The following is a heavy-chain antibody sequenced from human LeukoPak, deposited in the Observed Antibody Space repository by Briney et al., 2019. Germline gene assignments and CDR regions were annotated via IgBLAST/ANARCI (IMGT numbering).Heavy chain of an antibody. J-gene: IGHJ5*02. Sequence: ASVKVSCKASGYTFTSYYMHWVRQAPGQGLEWMGIINPSGGSTSYAQKFQGRVTMTRDTSTSTVYMELSSLRSEDTAVYYCARDSMVRGAPNWFDPWGQGTLVTVSS. CDR3: ARDSMVRGAPNWFDP. D-gene: IGHD3-10*01. CDR2: INPSGGST. V-gene: IGHV1-46*01. CDR1: GYTFTSYY.